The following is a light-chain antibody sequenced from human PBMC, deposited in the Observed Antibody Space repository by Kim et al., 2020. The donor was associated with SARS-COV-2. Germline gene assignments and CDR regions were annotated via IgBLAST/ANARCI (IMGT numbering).Light chain of an antibody. CDR3: GSLTSSYTVI. Sequence: GQSLTISCTGTSSDVGADNFVSWYQQHPGKAPKLLIYDVSYRPSGVSNRFSGSKSVNTASLTISGLQADDEADYYCGSLTSSYTVIFGGGTKLTVL. J-gene: IGLJ2*01. V-gene: IGLV2-14*03. CDR2: DVS. CDR1: SSDVGADNF.